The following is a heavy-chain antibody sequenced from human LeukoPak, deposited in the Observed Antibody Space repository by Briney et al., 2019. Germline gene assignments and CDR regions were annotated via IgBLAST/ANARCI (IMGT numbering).Heavy chain of an antibody. CDR1: GFTFSSYA. CDR2: ISAGGTST. J-gene: IGHJ4*02. V-gene: IGHV3-23*01. D-gene: IGHD6-13*01. CDR3: AKDSSSWFESLNYFDY. Sequence: PGGSLRLSCAASGFTFSSYAMSWVRQAPGKGLEWVSAISAGGTSTYFADSVKGRFTLSRDNSKNTLYLQMNSLRAEDTAVYYCAKDSSSWFESLNYFDYWGQGTLVTVSS.